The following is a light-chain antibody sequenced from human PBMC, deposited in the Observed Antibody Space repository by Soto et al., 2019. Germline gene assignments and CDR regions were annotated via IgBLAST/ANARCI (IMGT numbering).Light chain of an antibody. CDR1: SSDVGGYNS. V-gene: IGLV2-14*01. J-gene: IGLJ3*02. CDR3: SSYTSSDSWV. Sequence: QSVLTQPASVSGSPGQSRTISCTGTSSDVGGYNSVSWYQQHPGKAPKLMIFDVNSRTPGVSGRFSGSKSANTASLTISGLQAEDEADYYCSSYTSSDSWVFGGGTKVTVL. CDR2: DVN.